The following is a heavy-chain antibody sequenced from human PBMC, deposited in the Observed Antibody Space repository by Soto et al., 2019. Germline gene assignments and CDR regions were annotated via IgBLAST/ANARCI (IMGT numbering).Heavy chain of an antibody. CDR3: ARDRPGISVIRAVKTYNYFDP. CDR2: ISTDNTHR. J-gene: IGHJ5*02. Sequence: ASVKVSCKASGYNFLTYGISWLRQAPGRGLEWMGWISTDNTHRNYAQNFQERVTMTIDTSTNTAYMELRSLRSDDTAIYYCARDRPGISVIRAVKTYNYFDPWGQGTLVTVSS. D-gene: IGHD3-10*01. CDR1: GYNFLTYG. V-gene: IGHV1-18*01.